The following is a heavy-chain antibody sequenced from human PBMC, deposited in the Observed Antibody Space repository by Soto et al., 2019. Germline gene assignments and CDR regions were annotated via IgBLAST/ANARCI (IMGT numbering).Heavy chain of an antibody. CDR1: GFTFSSYA. CDR3: ARVDTTVTTFDY. V-gene: IGHV3-30-3*01. Sequence: GGSLRLSCAASGFTFSSYAMHWVRQAPGKGLEWVAVISYDGSNKYYADPVKGRFTISRDNSKNTLYLQMNSLRAEDTAVYYCARVDTTVTTFDYWGQGTLVTVSS. CDR2: ISYDGSNK. J-gene: IGHJ4*02. D-gene: IGHD4-17*01.